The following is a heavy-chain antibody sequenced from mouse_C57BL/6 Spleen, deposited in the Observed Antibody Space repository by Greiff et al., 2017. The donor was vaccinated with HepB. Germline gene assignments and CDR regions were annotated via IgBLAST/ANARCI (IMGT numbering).Heavy chain of an antibody. CDR1: GYTFTSYW. V-gene: IGHV1-59*01. J-gene: IGHJ3*01. Sequence: VQLQQPGAELVRPGTSVKLSCKASGYTFTSYWMHWVKQRPGQGLEWIGVIDPSDSYTNYNQKFKGKATLTVDTSSSTAYMQLSSLTSEDSAVYYCASGIHSNSRAWFAYWGQGTLVTVSA. CDR2: IDPSDSYT. CDR3: ASGIHSNSRAWFAY. D-gene: IGHD2-5*01.